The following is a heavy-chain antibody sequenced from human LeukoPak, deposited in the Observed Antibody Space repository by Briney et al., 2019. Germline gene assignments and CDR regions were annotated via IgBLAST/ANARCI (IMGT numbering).Heavy chain of an antibody. V-gene: IGHV3-53*01. J-gene: IGHJ4*02. Sequence: GGSLRLSCAASGFTVSSNYMSWVRQAPGKGLEWVSVIYSGGSTYYADSVQGRFTISRDNSKSTLCLQMNSLRAEDTAVYYCAKQLGYCSDGSCYFPYWGQGALVTVSS. CDR1: GFTVSSNY. CDR3: AKQLGYCSDGSCYFPY. D-gene: IGHD2-15*01. CDR2: IYSGGST.